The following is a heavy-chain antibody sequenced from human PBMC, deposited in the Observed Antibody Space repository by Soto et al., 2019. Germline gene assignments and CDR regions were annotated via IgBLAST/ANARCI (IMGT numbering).Heavy chain of an antibody. D-gene: IGHD3-10*01. V-gene: IGHV1-2*02. Sequence: QVQLVQSGAEVKKPGASVKISCKTSGYAFNEYYIHWMRQVPGQGPEWMGWINPNSGGTKFAKKFQGAISLTSASPNRTRLRAQGRLRSADTAVDYWARRLGGGGDYFYGMDAWGQGTAVIVSS. CDR3: ARRLGGGGDYFYGMDA. CDR2: INPNSGGT. J-gene: IGHJ6*02. CDR1: GYAFNEYY.